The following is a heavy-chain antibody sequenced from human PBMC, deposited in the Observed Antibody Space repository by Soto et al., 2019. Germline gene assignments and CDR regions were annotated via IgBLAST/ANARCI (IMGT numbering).Heavy chain of an antibody. CDR1: GYTFTSYD. Sequence: ASVKVSCKASGYTFTSYDINWVRQATGQGLEWMGWMNPNSGNTGYAQKFQGRVTMTRNTSISTAYMELSSLRSEDTAVYYCARRSSCCLPYYYYYYMDVWGKGTTVTVSS. J-gene: IGHJ6*03. CDR3: ARRSSCCLPYYYYYYMDV. D-gene: IGHD2-15*01. V-gene: IGHV1-8*01. CDR2: MNPNSGNT.